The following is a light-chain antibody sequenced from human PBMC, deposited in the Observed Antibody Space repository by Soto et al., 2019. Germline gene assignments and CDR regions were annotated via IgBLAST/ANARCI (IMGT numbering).Light chain of an antibody. V-gene: IGLV2-14*01. CDR3: SSYTSSSTYV. CDR1: SSDVGGYNY. Sequence: QSALTQPASVSGSPGQSITISCTGTSSDVGGYNYVSWYQQHPGKAPKLMIYDVSNLPSGVSNRFSGSKSGNTASLTISGLQAEDEGDYYCSSYTSSSTYVFGTGTKLTVL. CDR2: DVS. J-gene: IGLJ1*01.